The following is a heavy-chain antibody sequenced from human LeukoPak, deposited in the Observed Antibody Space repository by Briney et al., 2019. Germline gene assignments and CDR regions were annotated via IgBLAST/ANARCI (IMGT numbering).Heavy chain of an antibody. CDR2: IYYSGST. D-gene: IGHD1-1*01. J-gene: IGHJ5*02. Sequence: SETLSLTCTVSGGSISSYYWSWIRQPPGKGLEWIGYIYYSGSTNYNPSLKSRVTISVDTSKNQFSLKLSSVTAADTAVYYCARSFPDYEVQPSAISWFDAWGQGILITVSS. V-gene: IGHV4-59*01. CDR3: ARSFPDYEVQPSAISWFDA. CDR1: GGSISSYY.